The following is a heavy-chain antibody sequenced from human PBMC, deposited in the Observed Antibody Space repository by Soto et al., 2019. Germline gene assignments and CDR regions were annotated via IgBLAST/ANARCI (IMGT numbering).Heavy chain of an antibody. V-gene: IGHV4-31*03. CDR3: ARSYDSSGYYCLDY. CDR1: GGSISSGGYY. CDR2: IYYSGST. Sequence: SETLSLTCTVSGGSISSGGYYWSWIRQNPGKGLEWIGYIYYSGSTYYNPSLKSRVTISVDTSKNQFSLKLSSVTAADTDVYYCARSYDSSGYYCLDYWGQGTLVTVSS. J-gene: IGHJ4*02. D-gene: IGHD3-22*01.